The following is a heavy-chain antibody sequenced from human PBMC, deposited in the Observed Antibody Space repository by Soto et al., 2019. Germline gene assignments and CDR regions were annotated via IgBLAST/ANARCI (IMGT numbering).Heavy chain of an antibody. CDR3: APKGGYAPHVNFAY. CDR2: IYWDDDK. CDR1: GFSLSTSGVG. V-gene: IGHV2-5*02. Sequence: QITLKESGPPLVKPTQTLTLTCTFSGFSLSTSGVGVGWIRQSPGKALEWLALIYWDDDKRCNPSLKSRLTITKDTSKNQVALTMTNMDPVDTATYYCAPKGGYAPHVNFAYWGQGTLVTVSS. J-gene: IGHJ4*02. D-gene: IGHD5-12*01.